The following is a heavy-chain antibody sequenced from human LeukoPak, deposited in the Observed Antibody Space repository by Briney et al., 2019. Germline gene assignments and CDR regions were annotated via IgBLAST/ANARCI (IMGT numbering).Heavy chain of an antibody. Sequence: PGGSLRLSCAASGFIFSTYAMSWVRRAPGKGREWGSGISGSGTTTYYADSVKGRFTISRDNSKNTLYLQLNSLRAEDTAAYYCAKALVPAAISSFDYWGQGTLVTVSS. V-gene: IGHV3-23*01. J-gene: IGHJ4*02. CDR2: ISGSGTTT. CDR1: GFIFSTYA. D-gene: IGHD2-2*02. CDR3: AKALVPAAISSFDY.